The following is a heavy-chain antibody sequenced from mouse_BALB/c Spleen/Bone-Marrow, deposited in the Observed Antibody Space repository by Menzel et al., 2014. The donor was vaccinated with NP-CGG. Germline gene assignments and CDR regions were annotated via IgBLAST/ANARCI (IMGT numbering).Heavy chain of an antibody. Sequence: EVKLMESGAELVKPGALVKLSCTASGFNIKDTYMHWVKQRPEQGLEWIGRIDPANGNTKYDPKFQGKATITADTSSNTAYLQLSSLTSEDTAVYYCATTDSSGVFAYWGQGTLVTVSA. D-gene: IGHD3-2*01. J-gene: IGHJ3*01. CDR2: IDPANGNT. V-gene: IGHV14-3*02. CDR3: ATTDSSGVFAY. CDR1: GFNIKDTY.